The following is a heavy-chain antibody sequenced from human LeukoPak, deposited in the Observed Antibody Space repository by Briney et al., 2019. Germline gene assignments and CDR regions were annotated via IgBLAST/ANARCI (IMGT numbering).Heavy chain of an antibody. CDR1: GYTFTGYY. D-gene: IGHD2-2*02. Sequence: ASVKVSCKASGYTFTGYYMHWVRQAPGQGLEWMGRINPNSGGTNYAQKFQGRVTMTRDTSISTAYMELSRLRSDDTAVYYCARVPDPGIAVVPAAIRGFDYWGQGTLVTVSS. CDR2: INPNSGGT. CDR3: ARVPDPGIAVVPAAIRGFDY. V-gene: IGHV1-2*06. J-gene: IGHJ4*02.